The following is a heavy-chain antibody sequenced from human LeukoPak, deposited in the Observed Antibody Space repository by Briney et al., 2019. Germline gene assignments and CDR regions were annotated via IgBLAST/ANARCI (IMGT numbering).Heavy chain of an antibody. CDR3: AGNWNYEWFWAFDI. Sequence: PSGTLSLTCAVSGGSISSSNWWSWVRQPPGKGLEWIGEIYHSGSTNYNPSLKSRVTISVDKSKNQFSLKLSSVTAADTAVYYCAGNWNYEWFWAFDIWGQGTMVTVSS. V-gene: IGHV4-4*02. CDR2: IYHSGST. D-gene: IGHD1-7*01. CDR1: GGSISSSNW. J-gene: IGHJ3*02.